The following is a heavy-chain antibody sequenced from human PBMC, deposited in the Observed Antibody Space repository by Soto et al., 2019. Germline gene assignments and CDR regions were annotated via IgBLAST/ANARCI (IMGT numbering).Heavy chain of an antibody. Sequence: ASVKVSCKASGYTFTSYGISWVRQAPGQGLEWMGWISAYNGNTNYARKLQGRVTMITDTSTSTAYMELSRLRSDDTAVYYCARGYCSGGSCYHVGMDVWGQGTTVTVSS. V-gene: IGHV1-18*01. CDR1: GYTFTSYG. CDR2: ISAYNGNT. CDR3: ARGYCSGGSCYHVGMDV. D-gene: IGHD2-15*01. J-gene: IGHJ6*02.